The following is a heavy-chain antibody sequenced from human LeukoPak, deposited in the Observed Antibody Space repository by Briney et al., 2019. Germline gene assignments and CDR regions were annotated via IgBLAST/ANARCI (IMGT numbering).Heavy chain of an antibody. V-gene: IGHV5-51*01. J-gene: IGHJ5*02. CDR3: AITPYSSGWYGEGFDP. Sequence: GESLKISCKGSGYSFTSYWIGWVRQMPGKGLEWMGIIYPGDSGTRYSPSFQGQVTISADKSISTAYLQWSSLKASDTAMYYCAITPYSSGWYGEGFDPWGQGTLVTVSS. CDR1: GYSFTSYW. CDR2: IYPGDSGT. D-gene: IGHD6-19*01.